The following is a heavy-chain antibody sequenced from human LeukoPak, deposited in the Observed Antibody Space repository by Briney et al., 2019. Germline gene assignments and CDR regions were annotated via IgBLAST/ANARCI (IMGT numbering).Heavy chain of an antibody. CDR3: ARERSAYDFWSESYYGMDV. CDR1: GGSIGSYY. D-gene: IGHD3-3*01. Sequence: SETLSLTCTVSGGSIGSYYWSWIRQPPGKGLEWIGYIYYSGSTNYNPSLKSRVTISVDTSKNQFSLKLSSVTAADTAVYYCARERSAYDFWSESYYGMDVWGQGTTVTVSS. J-gene: IGHJ6*02. CDR2: IYYSGST. V-gene: IGHV4-59*01.